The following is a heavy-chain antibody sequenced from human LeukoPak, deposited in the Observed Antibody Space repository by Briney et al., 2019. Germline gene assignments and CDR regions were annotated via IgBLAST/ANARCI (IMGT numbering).Heavy chain of an antibody. Sequence: SVKVSCKASGFTFTSSAVQWVRQARGQRLEWIGWIVVGSGNTNYAQKFQERVTITRDTSTSTAYMELSSLRSEDTAVYYCAAEVGEDIAVTGFDYWGQGTLVTVSS. D-gene: IGHD6-19*01. V-gene: IGHV1-58*01. CDR1: GFTFTSSA. CDR2: IVVGSGNT. J-gene: IGHJ4*02. CDR3: AAEVGEDIAVTGFDY.